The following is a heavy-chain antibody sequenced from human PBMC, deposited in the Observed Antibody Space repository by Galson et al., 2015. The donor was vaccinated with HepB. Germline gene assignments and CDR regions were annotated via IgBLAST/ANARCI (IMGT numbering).Heavy chain of an antibody. CDR2: INPSGGST. CDR1: GYTFTSYY. V-gene: IGHV1-46*01. CDR3: ARSVRGLIVVVPRHGMDV. D-gene: IGHD3-22*01. J-gene: IGHJ6*02. Sequence: SVKVSCKASGYTFTSYYMHWVRQAPGQGLEWMGIINPSGGSTSYAQKFQGRVTMTRDTSTSTVYMELSSLRSEDTAVYYCARSVRGLIVVVPRHGMDVWGQGTTVTVSS.